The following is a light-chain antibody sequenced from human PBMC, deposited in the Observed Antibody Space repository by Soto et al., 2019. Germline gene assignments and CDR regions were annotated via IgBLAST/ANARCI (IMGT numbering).Light chain of an antibody. CDR1: SSDVGGYNY. J-gene: IGLJ3*02. V-gene: IGLV2-11*01. CDR2: DVS. CDR3: CSYAGSSLWV. Sequence: QSALTQPRSVCGSPGQSVTISCTGTSSDVGGYNYVSWYQQHPGKAPKLMIYDVSKRPSGVPDRFSGSKSGNAASLTISGLQAEDEADYYCCSYAGSSLWVCGGGTKLTVL.